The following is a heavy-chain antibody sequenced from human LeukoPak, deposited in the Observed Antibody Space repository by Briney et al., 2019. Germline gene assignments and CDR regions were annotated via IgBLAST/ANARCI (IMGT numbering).Heavy chain of an antibody. V-gene: IGHV1-69*13. CDR1: GGTFSSYA. Sequence: ASVKVSCKASGGTFSSYAISWVRQAPGQGLEWMGGIIPIFGTANCAQKFQGRVTITADESTSTAYMELSSLRSEDTAVYYCATTSSSSDDAFDIWGQGTMVTVSS. D-gene: IGHD6-6*01. CDR2: IIPIFGTA. J-gene: IGHJ3*02. CDR3: ATTSSSSDDAFDI.